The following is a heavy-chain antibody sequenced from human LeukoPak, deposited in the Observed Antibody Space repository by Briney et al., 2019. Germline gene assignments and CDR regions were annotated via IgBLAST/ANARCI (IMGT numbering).Heavy chain of an antibody. CDR3: ARGSDYTWGG. V-gene: IGHV4-34*01. Sequence: PSETLSLTCAVYGGSFSGYYWSWIHQPPGKGLEWIGEINHSGSTNYNPPLKSRVTISVDTSKNQVSLKLTSVTAADTAVYFCARGSDYTWGGWGQGTLVTVSS. D-gene: IGHD3-10*01. J-gene: IGHJ4*01. CDR1: GGSFSGYY. CDR2: INHSGST.